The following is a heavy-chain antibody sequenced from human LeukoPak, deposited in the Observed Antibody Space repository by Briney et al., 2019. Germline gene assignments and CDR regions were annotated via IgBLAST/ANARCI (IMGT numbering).Heavy chain of an antibody. CDR1: DGSIRTHY. V-gene: IGHV4-59*11. CDR3: ARDQDDYYGSGSLGGFDP. J-gene: IGHJ5*02. CDR2: TYLSGTT. Sequence: SETLSLTCTFSDGSIRTHYWSWTRQPPGKGLEWTGYTYLSGTTNYNPSLRSRVTISIDTSKNQVSLQLSSVTAADTAVYYCARDQDDYYGSGSLGGFDPWGQGILVTVSS. D-gene: IGHD3-10*01.